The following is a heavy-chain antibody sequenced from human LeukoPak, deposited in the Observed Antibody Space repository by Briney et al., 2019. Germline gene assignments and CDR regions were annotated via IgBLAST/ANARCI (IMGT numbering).Heavy chain of an antibody. D-gene: IGHD3-3*01. Sequence: GGSLRLSCAASGFTFSSYAMSWVRQAPGKGLEWVSAISGSGGSTYYADSVKGRFTISRANSKNTLYLQMNSLRAEDTAVYYCAKDTLGVVSNADAFDIWGQGTMVTVSS. V-gene: IGHV3-23*01. CDR2: ISGSGGST. J-gene: IGHJ3*02. CDR3: AKDTLGVVSNADAFDI. CDR1: GFTFSSYA.